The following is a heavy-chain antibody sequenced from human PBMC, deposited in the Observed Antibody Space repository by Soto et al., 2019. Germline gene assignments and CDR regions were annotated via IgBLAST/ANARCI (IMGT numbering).Heavy chain of an antibody. CDR1: GFTFSSYA. Sequence: PGGSLRLSCAASGFTFSSYAMHWVRQAPGKGLEWVAVISYDGSNKYYADSVKGRFTISRDNSKNTLYLQMNSLRAEDTAVYYCARDYYDFWSGSLDPWGQGTLVPVSS. D-gene: IGHD3-3*01. J-gene: IGHJ5*02. CDR2: ISYDGSNK. V-gene: IGHV3-30-3*01. CDR3: ARDYYDFWSGSLDP.